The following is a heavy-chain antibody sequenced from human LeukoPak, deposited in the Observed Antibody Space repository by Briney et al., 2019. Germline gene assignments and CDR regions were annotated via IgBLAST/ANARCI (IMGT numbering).Heavy chain of an antibody. CDR2: IKEDGSQK. CDR1: GFTFSSYW. CDR3: ARSVRREEPINY. J-gene: IGHJ4*02. D-gene: IGHD5-12*01. Sequence: GGSLRLSCAASGFTFSSYWMSWVRQAPGKGLEWVANIKEDGSQKYYVDSVKGRFTISRDNAKNSVSLQMNSLRAEDTAVYYCARSVRREEPINYWGQGTLVTVSS. V-gene: IGHV3-7*01.